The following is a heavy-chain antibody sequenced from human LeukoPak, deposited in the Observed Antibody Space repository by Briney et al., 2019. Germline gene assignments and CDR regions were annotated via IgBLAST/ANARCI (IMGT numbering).Heavy chain of an antibody. D-gene: IGHD3-10*01. CDR3: ARDAPVVRGVIIAFDY. J-gene: IGHJ4*02. CDR1: GYTFTSYY. V-gene: IGHV1-46*03. Sequence: ASVKVSCKASGYTFTSYYIHWGGQAPGQGGEGMGRINPNCVNTGYAQQFPARVTMTSNTSTSTVDMELSSLRSEDTAVYYCARDAPVVRGVIIAFDYWGQGTLVTVSS. CDR2: INPNCVNT.